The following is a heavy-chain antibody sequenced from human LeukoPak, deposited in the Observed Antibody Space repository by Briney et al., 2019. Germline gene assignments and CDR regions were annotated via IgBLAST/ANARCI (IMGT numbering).Heavy chain of an antibody. CDR1: GFTFSSYG. CDR2: IRYDGSNK. Sequence: GGSLRLSCAASGFTFSSYGMHWVRQAPGKGLEWVAFIRYDGSNKYYADSVKGRFTISRDNSKNTLYLQMGSLRAEDMAVYYCARDLGTIVGATPGLDYWGQGTLVTVSS. CDR3: ARDLGTIVGATPGLDY. D-gene: IGHD1-26*01. V-gene: IGHV3-30*02. J-gene: IGHJ4*02.